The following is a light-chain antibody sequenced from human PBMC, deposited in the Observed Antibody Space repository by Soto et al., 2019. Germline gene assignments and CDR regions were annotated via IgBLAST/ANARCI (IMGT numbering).Light chain of an antibody. V-gene: IGKV1-9*01. J-gene: IGKJ1*01. Sequence: DIQMTQSPSSLSASVGDRVTITCRASQGISSYLAWYQQKPGKAPKLLIYAASTLQSGVPSRFSGSGSGTEIPLISSILPPDDFANYCYQQYNSYWTFGQGTKVDIK. CDR2: AAS. CDR3: QQYNSYWT. CDR1: QGISSY.